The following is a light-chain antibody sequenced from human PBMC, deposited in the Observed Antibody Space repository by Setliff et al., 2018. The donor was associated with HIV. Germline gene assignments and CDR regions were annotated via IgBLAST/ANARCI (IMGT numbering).Light chain of an antibody. V-gene: IGLV2-11*01. J-gene: IGLJ1*01. CDR1: SGDIGAYNY. Sequence: QSALTQPPSASGSPGQSVTISCAGTSGDIGAYNYVSWYQQHPGKAPKLMIYDVTKRPSGVPDRFSGSKSGNTASLSISGLQAEDEADYYCCSYAGSYTYIFGTGTKVTVL. CDR3: CSYAGSYTYI. CDR2: DVT.